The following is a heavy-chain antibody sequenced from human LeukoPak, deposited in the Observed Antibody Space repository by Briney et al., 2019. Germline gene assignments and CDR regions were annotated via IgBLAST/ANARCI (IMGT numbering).Heavy chain of an antibody. Sequence: GGSLRLSCAASGFTFSTYWMHWVRQAPGKGLVWVSRINTDGSSTTYADPVKGRFTSSRDNAKNTLYLQMNSLRAEDTAVYYCASAHNDYGDYDFGYWGQGTLVTVSS. CDR3: ASAHNDYGDYDFGY. V-gene: IGHV3-74*01. CDR1: GFTFSTYW. J-gene: IGHJ4*02. CDR2: INTDGSST. D-gene: IGHD4-17*01.